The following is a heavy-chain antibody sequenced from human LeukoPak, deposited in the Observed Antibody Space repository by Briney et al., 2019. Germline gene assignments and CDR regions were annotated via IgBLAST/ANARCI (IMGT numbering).Heavy chain of an antibody. CDR2: ISYDGSNK. CDR1: GFTFSSYG. CDR3: AREDYGDFLFDY. Sequence: PGGSLRLSCAASGFTFSSYGMHWVRQAPGKGLEWVAVISYDGSNKYYADSVKGRFTISRDNSKNTLYLQMNSLRAEDTAVYYCAREDYGDFLFDYWGQGTLVTVSS. J-gene: IGHJ4*02. V-gene: IGHV3-30*03. D-gene: IGHD4-17*01.